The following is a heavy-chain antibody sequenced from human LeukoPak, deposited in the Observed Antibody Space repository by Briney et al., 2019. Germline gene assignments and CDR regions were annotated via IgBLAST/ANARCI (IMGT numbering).Heavy chain of an antibody. CDR1: GFTFSSYA. V-gene: IGHV3-23*01. J-gene: IGHJ4*02. CDR2: ISGSGGNT. Sequence: GGSLRLSCAASGFTFSSYAMSWVRQAPGKGLEWVSVISGSGGNTYYADSVKGRFTISRDNAKNSLYLQMNSLRAEDTAVYYCARDRLRLPATVTRFDYWGQGTLVTVSS. D-gene: IGHD4-17*01. CDR3: ARDRLRLPATVTRFDY.